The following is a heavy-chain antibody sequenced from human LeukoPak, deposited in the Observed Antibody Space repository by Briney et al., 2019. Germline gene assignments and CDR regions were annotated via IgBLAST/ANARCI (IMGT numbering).Heavy chain of an antibody. J-gene: IGHJ3*02. D-gene: IGHD3-10*01. CDR2: IYYSGST. CDR3: AGSSITMVRGVIIRGAFDI. CDR1: GGSISSYY. V-gene: IGHV4-59*01. Sequence: PSETLSLTCTVSGGSISSYYWSWIRQPPGKGLEWIGYIYYSGSTNYNPSLKSRVTLSVDTSKNQFSLKLSSVTAADTAVYYCAGSSITMVRGVIIRGAFDIWGQGTMVTVSS.